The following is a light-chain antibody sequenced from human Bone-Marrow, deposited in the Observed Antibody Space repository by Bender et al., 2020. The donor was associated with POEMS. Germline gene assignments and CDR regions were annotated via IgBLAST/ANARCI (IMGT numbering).Light chain of an antibody. J-gene: IGLJ2*01. CDR3: CSYAGSSNYVV. Sequence: QSALTQPASVSGSPGQSITISCTGTSSDVGNYNLVSWYQQHPGKAPKLMIYEVGKRPSGVSYRFSGSKSGNTASLTISGLQAEDEADYYCCSYAGSSNYVVFGGGTKLTVL. CDR1: SSDVGNYNL. CDR2: EVG. V-gene: IGLV2-23*02.